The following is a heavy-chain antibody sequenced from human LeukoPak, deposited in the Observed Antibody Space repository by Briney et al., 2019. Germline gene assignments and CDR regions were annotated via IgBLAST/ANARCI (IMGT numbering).Heavy chain of an antibody. CDR2: TNHSGST. V-gene: IGHV4-34*01. CDR1: GGSFSGYY. D-gene: IGHD5-18*01. Sequence: PSETLSLTCAVYGGSFSGYYWSWIRQPPGKGLEWIGETNHSGSTNYNPSLKSRVTISVDTTKNQFSLKLSSVTAANTAVYYCARSGYSYGYMPWGQGTLVTVSS. CDR3: ARSGYSYGYMP. J-gene: IGHJ5*02.